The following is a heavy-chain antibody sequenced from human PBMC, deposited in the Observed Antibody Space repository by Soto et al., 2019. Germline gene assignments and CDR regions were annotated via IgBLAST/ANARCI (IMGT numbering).Heavy chain of an antibody. V-gene: IGHV3-53*01. CDR3: ARATYSSGWYWDY. Sequence: EVPLVESGGGLIQPGGSLRLSCAASGFTVSSNYMSWVRQAPGKGLEWVSVIYSGGSTYYADSVKGRFTISRDNSKNTLYLQMNSLRAEDTAVYYCARATYSSGWYWDYWGQGTLVTVSS. CDR2: IYSGGST. D-gene: IGHD6-19*01. CDR1: GFTVSSNY. J-gene: IGHJ4*02.